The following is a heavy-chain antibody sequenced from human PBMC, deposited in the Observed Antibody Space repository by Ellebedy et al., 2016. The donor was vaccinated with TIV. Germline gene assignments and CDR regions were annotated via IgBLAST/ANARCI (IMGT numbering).Heavy chain of an antibody. CDR1: GGSISSYY. Sequence: MPGGSLRLSCTVSGGSISSYYWSWIRQPPGKGLEWVGEINHSGSNNYNQSLKSRVTIAVDTSKNQFSLKLSSVTAADPAVYYCARGRGVGTPWVYYYYYGMDVWGQGTTVTVSS. CDR2: INHSGSN. J-gene: IGHJ6*02. D-gene: IGHD4-23*01. CDR3: ARGRGVGTPWVYYYYYGMDV. V-gene: IGHV4-34*01.